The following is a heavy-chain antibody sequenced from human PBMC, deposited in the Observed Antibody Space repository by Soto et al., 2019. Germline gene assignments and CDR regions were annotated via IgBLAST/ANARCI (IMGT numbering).Heavy chain of an antibody. D-gene: IGHD6-13*01. V-gene: IGHV4-59*08. CDR3: ARSGVSYSSSWLDF. CDR1: GGSISSYY. CDR2: IYYSGST. Sequence: SETLSLTCTVSGGSISSYYWSWIRQPPGKGLEWIGFIYYSGSTNYNPSLRSRVTISVDTSKNQFSLKLSSVTAADTAVYYCARSGVSYSSSWLDFWGQGTLVTVSS. J-gene: IGHJ4*02.